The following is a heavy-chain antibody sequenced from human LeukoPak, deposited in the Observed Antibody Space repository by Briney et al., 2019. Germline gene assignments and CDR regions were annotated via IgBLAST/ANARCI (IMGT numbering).Heavy chain of an antibody. J-gene: IGHJ4*02. CDR2: ISGSGGGT. D-gene: IGHD6-19*01. CDR1: GFTFSSYA. CDR3: AKSPYSSGWYGY. V-gene: IGHV3-23*01. Sequence: PGGSLRLSCAASGFTFSSYAMSWVRQAPGKGLEWVSAISGSGGGTYYADSVKGRFTISRDNSKNTLYLQMNSLRAEDTAVYYCAKSPYSSGWYGYWGQGTLVTVSS.